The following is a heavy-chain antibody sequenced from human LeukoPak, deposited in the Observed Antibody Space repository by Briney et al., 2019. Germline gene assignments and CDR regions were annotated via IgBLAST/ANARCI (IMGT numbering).Heavy chain of an antibody. CDR1: GGSFSGYY. CDR3: ARGLADAFDV. Sequence: SETLSLTCAVYGGSFSGYYWSWIRQPPGKGLEWIGEINHSGSTNYNPSLKSRVTISVDTSKNQFSLKLSSVTAADTAVYYRARGLADAFDVWGQGTMVTVSS. J-gene: IGHJ3*01. V-gene: IGHV4-34*01. CDR2: INHSGST.